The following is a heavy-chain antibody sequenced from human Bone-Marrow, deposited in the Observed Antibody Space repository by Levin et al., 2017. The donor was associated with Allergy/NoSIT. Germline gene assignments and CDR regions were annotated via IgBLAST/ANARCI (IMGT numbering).Heavy chain of an antibody. V-gene: IGHV3-30*18. Sequence: GGSLRLSCAASRFSFNLYGMHWVRQAPGKGLEWVSFISYDGSQKYYADSVKGRFTISRDNSQTTLHLQMDRLRTDVSAVYYCAKSGFASYFYMDVWGKGTTVTVSS. D-gene: IGHD5-12*01. J-gene: IGHJ6*03. CDR3: AKSGFASYFYMDV. CDR1: RFSFNLYG. CDR2: ISYDGSQK.